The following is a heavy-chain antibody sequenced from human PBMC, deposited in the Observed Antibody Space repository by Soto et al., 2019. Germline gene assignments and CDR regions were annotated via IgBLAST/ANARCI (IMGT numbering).Heavy chain of an antibody. Sequence: QVRLVESGGGVVQPGRSLRLSCATSGFTFSSYGLHWVRQAPGMGLEWVAMISYAGSKIYYADAVKGRFTISRDNAKNTLSLQMNSLSTEDTAVYYCARGTTPPRTDNLYDGMDVWGEGTTVTVSS. V-gene: IGHV3-30-3*01. D-gene: IGHD4-17*01. CDR1: GFTFSSYG. CDR2: ISYAGSKI. CDR3: ARGTTPPRTDNLYDGMDV. J-gene: IGHJ6*04.